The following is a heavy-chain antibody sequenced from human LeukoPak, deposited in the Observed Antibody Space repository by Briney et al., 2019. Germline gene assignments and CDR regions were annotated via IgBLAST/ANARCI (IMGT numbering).Heavy chain of an antibody. CDR3: TTYIQYRGYYYFDY. CDR2: IKSKTDGGTT. J-gene: IGHJ4*02. CDR1: GFTFNNAW. D-gene: IGHD3-22*01. Sequence: MAGGSLRLSCAASGFTFNNAWMSWVRQAPGKGLEWVGRIKSKTDGGTTDFAAPVKGRFTISRDDSKNMLYLQMNSLKTEDTAVYYCTTYIQYRGYYYFDYWGQGTLVTVSS. V-gene: IGHV3-15*01.